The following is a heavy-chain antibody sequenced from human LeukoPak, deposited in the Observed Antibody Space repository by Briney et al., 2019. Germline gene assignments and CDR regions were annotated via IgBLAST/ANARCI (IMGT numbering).Heavy chain of an antibody. CDR3: ARGRTAPFDF. CDR2: ISRSDGTI. D-gene: IGHD5-18*01. V-gene: IGHV3-48*03. CDR1: GFTFSDYE. Sequence: TGGSLRLSCAASGFTFSDYEMNWVRQAPGKGLEWVSYISRSDGTIYYADSVKGRFTISRDNAKNSLYLQMKSLRAEDTAVYYCARGRTAPFDFWGQGTLVTVPS. J-gene: IGHJ4*02.